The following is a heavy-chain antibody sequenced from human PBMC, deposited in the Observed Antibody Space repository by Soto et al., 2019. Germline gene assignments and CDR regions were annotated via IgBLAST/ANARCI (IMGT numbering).Heavy chain of an antibody. CDR1: GFTFSSYW. CDR2: IKQDGSEK. CDR3: TGRRGLARFDI. Sequence: PGGSLRLSCAASGFTFSSYWMSWVRQAPGKGLEWVANIKQDGSEKYYVDSVKGRFTISRDNAKNSLYLQMNSLRAEDTAVYYCTGRRGLARFDIWGQGTMVTVSS. V-gene: IGHV3-7*01. D-gene: IGHD6-6*01. J-gene: IGHJ3*02.